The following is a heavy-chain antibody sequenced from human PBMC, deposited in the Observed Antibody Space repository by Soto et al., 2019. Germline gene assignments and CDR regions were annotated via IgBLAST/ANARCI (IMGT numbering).Heavy chain of an antibody. CDR3: ARGWDHYDSSGLLTWFDP. CDR1: GGTFTDLG. J-gene: IGHJ5*02. V-gene: IGHV1-69*13. D-gene: IGHD3-22*01. CDR2: IIPIFGTP. Sequence: SVKVSCKASGGTFTDLGLHWVRQAPGQGLEWMGGIIPIFGTPNYAQKFQGRVIITADEFTSTAHMELSSLRSEDTAVYYCARGWDHYDSSGLLTWFDPWGQGTLVTVSS.